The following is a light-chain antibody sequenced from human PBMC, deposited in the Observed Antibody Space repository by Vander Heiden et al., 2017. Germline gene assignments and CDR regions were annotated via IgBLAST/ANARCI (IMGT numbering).Light chain of an antibody. V-gene: IGLV3-19*01. CDR3: NSRESSGKHRV. J-gene: IGLJ3*02. CDR2: GKN. Sequence: SSELTQDPAVSVALVQTVRITCQGDSLTCDYVSCYPQKPGPAPVLAIYGKNNRPSGIPARFSGSSSGNPASLTLPGAQAEDEADYYCNSRESSGKHRVFGGGTKLTVL. CDR1: SLTCDY.